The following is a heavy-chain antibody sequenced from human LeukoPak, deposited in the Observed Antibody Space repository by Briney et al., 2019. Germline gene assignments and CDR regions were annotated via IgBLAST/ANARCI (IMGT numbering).Heavy chain of an antibody. Sequence: PGGSLGLSCAASGFTFSSYTMNWVRQAPGKGLEWVSYISSSSSTIYYADSVKGRFTISRDNAKNSLYLQMNSLRDEDTAVYYCARYVDTTMLTWGQGTLVTVSS. CDR2: ISSSSSTI. CDR3: ARYVDTTMLT. V-gene: IGHV3-48*02. CDR1: GFTFSSYT. D-gene: IGHD5-18*01. J-gene: IGHJ4*02.